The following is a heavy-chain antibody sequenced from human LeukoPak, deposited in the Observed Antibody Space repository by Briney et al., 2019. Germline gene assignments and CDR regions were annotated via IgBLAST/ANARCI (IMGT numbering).Heavy chain of an antibody. CDR3: ARDGPFAIFGVVTPGADY. CDR1: GGSISSYY. V-gene: IGHV4-4*07. CDR2: IYTSGST. Sequence: ASXTLSLTCTVSGGSISSYYWSWIRQPAGKGLEWIGRIYTSGSTNYNPSLKSRVTISVDTSKNQFSLKLSSVTAADTAVYYCARDGPFAIFGVVTPGADYWGQGTLVTVSS. D-gene: IGHD3-3*01. J-gene: IGHJ4*02.